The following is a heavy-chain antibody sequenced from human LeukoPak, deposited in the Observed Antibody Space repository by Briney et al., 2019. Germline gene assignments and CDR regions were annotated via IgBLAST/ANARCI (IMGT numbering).Heavy chain of an antibody. Sequence: SETLSLTCAVYGGSFSGYYRSWIRQPPGKGLEWIGEINHSGSTNYNPSLKSRVTISVDTSKNQFSLKLSSVTAADTAVYYCARGPNHETTFDYWGQGTLVTVSS. CDR3: ARGPNHETTFDY. J-gene: IGHJ4*02. CDR1: GGSFSGYY. D-gene: IGHD1-7*01. V-gene: IGHV4-34*01. CDR2: INHSGST.